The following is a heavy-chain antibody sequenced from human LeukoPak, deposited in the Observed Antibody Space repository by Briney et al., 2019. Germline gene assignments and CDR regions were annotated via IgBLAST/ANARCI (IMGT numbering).Heavy chain of an antibody. CDR2: IYYSGST. Sequence: SETLSLTCTVSGGSISSYYWSWIRQPPGKGLEWIGYIYYSGSTNYTPSLKSRVTISVDTSKNQFSLKLSSVTAADTAVYYCAASKYSSGWYRGWGQGTLVTVSS. D-gene: IGHD6-19*01. CDR1: GGSISSYY. J-gene: IGHJ4*02. CDR3: AASKYSSGWYRG. V-gene: IGHV4-59*08.